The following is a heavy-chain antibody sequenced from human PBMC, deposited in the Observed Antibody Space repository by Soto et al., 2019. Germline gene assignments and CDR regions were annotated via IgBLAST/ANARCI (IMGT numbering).Heavy chain of an antibody. CDR1: GFAFSTYS. Sequence: PGGSLRLSCAASGFAFSTYSMNWVRQAPGKGLEWVSSFTSSDYIYYAGSVRGRFTISRDNAKNSLSLQMNSLRAEDTAVYYCTRDQGSPNFYFYYGMDVWRQGTTVTVSS. D-gene: IGHD6-13*01. J-gene: IGHJ6*02. CDR3: TRDQGSPNFYFYYGMDV. CDR2: FTSSDYI. V-gene: IGHV3-21*01.